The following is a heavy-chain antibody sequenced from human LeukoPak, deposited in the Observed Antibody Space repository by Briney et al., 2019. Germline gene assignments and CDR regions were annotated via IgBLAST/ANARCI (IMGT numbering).Heavy chain of an antibody. Sequence: ASVKVSCKASGYTFTSCGISWVRQAPGQGLEWMGWISAYNGNTNYAQKLQGRVTMTTDTSTSTAYMELRSLRSDDTAVYYCARDSRITIFGVVFDYYYYGMDVWGQGTTVTVSS. CDR3: ARDSRITIFGVVFDYYYYGMDV. V-gene: IGHV1-18*01. CDR2: ISAYNGNT. D-gene: IGHD3-3*01. CDR1: GYTFTSCG. J-gene: IGHJ6*02.